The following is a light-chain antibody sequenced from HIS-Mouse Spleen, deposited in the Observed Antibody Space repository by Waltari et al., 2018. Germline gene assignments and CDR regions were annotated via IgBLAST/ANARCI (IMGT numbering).Light chain of an antibody. Sequence: SYVLTQPPSVSVAPGKTARITCGGNNIGSKSVHWYQQKPGQAPVLVVYDDSDRPSGVPGRLSGSSSGNTATLTISRVEAGDEADYYCQVWDSSSDHVVFGGGTKLTVL. CDR2: DDS. J-gene: IGLJ2*01. V-gene: IGLV3-21*03. CDR3: QVWDSSSDHVV. CDR1: NIGSKS.